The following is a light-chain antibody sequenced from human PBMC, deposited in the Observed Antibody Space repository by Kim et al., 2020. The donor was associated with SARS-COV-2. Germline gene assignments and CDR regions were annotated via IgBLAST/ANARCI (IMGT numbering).Light chain of an antibody. V-gene: IGKV3-11*01. J-gene: IGKJ5*01. CDR2: DAS. CDR1: QSVRTY. CDR3: QHRGNWPT. Sequence: SLSPGETATLSCRGSQSVRTYLVWYQQKPAQAPRLLIYDASNRATGIPARFSGSGSGTDFTLTISSLEPEDFAVYYCQHRGNWPTFGQGTRLEIK.